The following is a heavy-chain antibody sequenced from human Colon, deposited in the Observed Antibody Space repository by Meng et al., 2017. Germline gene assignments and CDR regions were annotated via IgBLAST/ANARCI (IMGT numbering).Heavy chain of an antibody. CDR2: LDGSGTIT. D-gene: IGHD2-2*01. V-gene: IGHV3-23*01. CDR3: AKYGAPGPVRYFDY. Sequence: GESLKISCAASGFTFSNYPMTWVRQAPGKGLEWVSTLDGSGTITHYSDSVKGRFTISRDNSKSSLYLQMNRLRAEDTAVYYCAKYGAPGPVRYFDYWGQGTLVTVSS. J-gene: IGHJ4*02. CDR1: GFTFSNYP.